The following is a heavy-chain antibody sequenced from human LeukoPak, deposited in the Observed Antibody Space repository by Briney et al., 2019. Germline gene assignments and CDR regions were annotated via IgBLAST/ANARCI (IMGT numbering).Heavy chain of an antibody. CDR3: ARDGHSGYDFIY. J-gene: IGHJ4*02. CDR2: IIPIFGTA. Sequence: ASVKVSCKASGGTLSSYAISWVRQAPGQGLEWMGGIIPIFGTANYAQKFQGRVTITADESTSTAYMELSSLRSEDTAVYYCARDGHSGYDFIYWGQGTLATVSS. D-gene: IGHD5-12*01. CDR1: GGTLSSYA. V-gene: IGHV1-69*13.